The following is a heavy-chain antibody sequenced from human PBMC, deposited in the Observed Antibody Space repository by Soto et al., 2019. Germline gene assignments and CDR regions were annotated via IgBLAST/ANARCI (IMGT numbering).Heavy chain of an antibody. V-gene: IGHV1-69*12. CDR2: IIPTFERP. D-gene: IGHD6-13*01. CDR1: GGTFSRYA. Sequence: QVQLVQSGAEVKKPGSSVKVSCMASGGTFSRYAPSWIRQAPGQGLEWMGGIIPTFERPNYAQRFQGRLTISADESTSTASRELSSLRSDDMAVYYCARGSGWYHYALDLWGQGTMVTVSS. J-gene: IGHJ3*01. CDR3: ARGSGWYHYALDL.